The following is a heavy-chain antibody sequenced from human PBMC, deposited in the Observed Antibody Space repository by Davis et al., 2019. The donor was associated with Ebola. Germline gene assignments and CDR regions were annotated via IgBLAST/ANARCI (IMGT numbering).Heavy chain of an antibody. CDR2: MNPNSGNT. CDR1: GYTFISYD. Sequence: ALVKVSCKASGYTFISYDIHWVRQAAGQGLEWMGWMNPNSGNTGYAPKFQGRVTMTRDTSISTAYMEVRSLRSEDTAVYYCARDLIPIFSVHKFDPWGQGTLVTVSS. CDR3: ARDLIPIFSVHKFDP. D-gene: IGHD3-9*01. V-gene: IGHV1-8*01. J-gene: IGHJ5*02.